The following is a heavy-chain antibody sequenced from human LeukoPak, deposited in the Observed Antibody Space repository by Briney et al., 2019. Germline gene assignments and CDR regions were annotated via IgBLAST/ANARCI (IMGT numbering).Heavy chain of an antibody. D-gene: IGHD6-19*01. J-gene: IGHJ5*01. CDR2: IYYSGST. V-gene: IGHV4-39*01. CDR3: GGVFERSGWDGGFNLFDP. Sequence: PSETLSLTCTVSGGSISSSSYYWGWIRQPPGKGLEWIGSIYYSGSTYYNPSLKSRVTISVDTSKNQFSLKLSSVTAADTAVYYCGGVFERSGWDGGFNLFDPLGQGTPVTLPS. CDR1: GGSISSSSYY.